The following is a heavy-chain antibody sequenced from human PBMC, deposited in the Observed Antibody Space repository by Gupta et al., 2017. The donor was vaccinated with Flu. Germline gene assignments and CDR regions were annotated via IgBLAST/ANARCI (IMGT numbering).Heavy chain of an antibody. V-gene: IGHV3-9*01. J-gene: IGHJ4*02. D-gene: IGHD3-10*01. CDR1: GFKFHDFA. CDR2: INCNSVGM. CDR3: TKGIYGSGTNVFDY. Sequence: EVQLAESGGGLVQPGRSLRLSCVGSGFKFHDFAIHWVRQVAGKGLEWVSGINCNSVGMAYADSVKGRCSISRDNAKNSVYLQMDSLRPDDTGVYYCTKGIYGSGTNVFDYWGQGTLVTVSS.